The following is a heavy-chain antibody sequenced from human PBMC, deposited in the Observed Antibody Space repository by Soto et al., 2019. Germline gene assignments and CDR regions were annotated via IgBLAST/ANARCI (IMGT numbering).Heavy chain of an antibody. CDR3: AGGPDYGDYDA. Sequence: PSETLSLTCVVSGGSFCDYKWTWIRQSPEKGLEWIGEIRHNGDTNSKPSLRSRLTMSLDTSKNQFSLHLSSVTSADTAVYFCAGGPDYGDYDAWGQGTLVTVSS. D-gene: IGHD4-17*01. CDR2: IRHNGDT. J-gene: IGHJ5*02. V-gene: IGHV4-34*01. CDR1: GGSFCDYK.